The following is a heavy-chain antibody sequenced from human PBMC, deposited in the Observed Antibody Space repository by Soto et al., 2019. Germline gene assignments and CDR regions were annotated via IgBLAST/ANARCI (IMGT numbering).Heavy chain of an antibody. CDR2: IGHSGYSI. Sequence: TGGSLRLSCAASGFTFINHAMAWVRQAPGKGLEWVSSIGHSGYSINYGDSVKGRFTISRDNSKNMVFLEMNGLRAEDTAVYYCARSDDKDILTGCYNWGQGALVTVSS. D-gene: IGHD3-9*01. V-gene: IGHV3-23*01. J-gene: IGHJ4*02. CDR1: GFTFINHA. CDR3: ARSDDKDILTGCYN.